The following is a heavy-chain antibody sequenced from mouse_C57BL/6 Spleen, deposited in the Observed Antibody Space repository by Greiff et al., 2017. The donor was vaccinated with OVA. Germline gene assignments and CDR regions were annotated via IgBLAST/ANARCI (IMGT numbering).Heavy chain of an antibody. CDR1: GYAFSSSW. Sequence: QVHVKQSGPELVKPGASVKISCKASGYAFSSSWMNWVKQRPGKGLEWIGRIYPGDGDTNYNGKFKGKATLTADKSSSTAYMQLSSLTSEDSAVYFCARKGLPYWYFDVWGTGTTVTVSS. CDR3: ARKGLPYWYFDV. J-gene: IGHJ1*03. D-gene: IGHD5-5*01. V-gene: IGHV1-82*01. CDR2: IYPGDGDT.